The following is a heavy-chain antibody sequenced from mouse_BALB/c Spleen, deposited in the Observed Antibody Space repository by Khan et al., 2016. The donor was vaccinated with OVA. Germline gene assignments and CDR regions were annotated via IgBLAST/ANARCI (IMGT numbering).Heavy chain of an antibody. D-gene: IGHD1-2*01. CDR2: IWGDGGT. Sequence: QVQLKQSGPGLVAPSQSLSITCTVSGFSLTNYGVNWVRQPPGKGLEWLGLIWGDGGTNYHSTLMSRLSISKDNSQRQVFLKLSSLQTDDTATYYCAKWGTANYYAMDYWGQGTSVTVSS. V-gene: IGHV2-3*01. CDR1: GFSLTNYG. CDR3: AKWGTANYYAMDY. J-gene: IGHJ4*01.